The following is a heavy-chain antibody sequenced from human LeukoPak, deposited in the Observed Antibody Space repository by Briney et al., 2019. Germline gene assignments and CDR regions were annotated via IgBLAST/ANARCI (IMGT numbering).Heavy chain of an antibody. J-gene: IGHJ4*02. Sequence: GGSLRLSCAASGFTFSDYYMSWIRQAPGKGLEWVSYISSSGSTIYYADSVKGRFTISRDNAKISLYLQMNSLRAEDTAVYYCAREGDSSSQLYGFDYWGQGTLVTVSS. D-gene: IGHD6-13*01. CDR1: GFTFSDYY. V-gene: IGHV3-11*01. CDR3: AREGDSSSQLYGFDY. CDR2: ISSSGSTI.